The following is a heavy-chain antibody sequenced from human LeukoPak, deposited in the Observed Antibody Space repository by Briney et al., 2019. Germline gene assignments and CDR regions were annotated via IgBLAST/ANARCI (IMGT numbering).Heavy chain of an antibody. V-gene: IGHV3-21*04. D-gene: IGHD3-3*01. CDR1: GFTFDDYA. J-gene: IGHJ4*02. CDR3: AKDGDFWSGPHDY. Sequence: PGGSLRLSCAASGFTFDDYAMNWVRQAPGKGLEWVSSISSSSSYIYYADSVKGRFTISRDNSKNTLYLQMNSLRAEDTAVYYCAKDGDFWSGPHDYWGQGTLVTVSS. CDR2: ISSSSSYI.